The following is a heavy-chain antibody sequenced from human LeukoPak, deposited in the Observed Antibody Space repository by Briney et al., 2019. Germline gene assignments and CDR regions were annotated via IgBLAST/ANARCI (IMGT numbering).Heavy chain of an antibody. CDR2: IGVTGDT. V-gene: IGHV3-13*01. CDR3: TKEFFGSPAPFPGGSYSDS. D-gene: IGHD2-15*01. Sequence: GGSLRLSCAASGFTFSKDDFHWVRQAPGKGLEWVAAIGVTGDTYYADSVKGRFTISREDAANSLYLQMRSLGAGDTALYYCTKEFFGSPAPFPGGSYSDSWGPGALVTVSS. CDR1: GFTFSKDD. J-gene: IGHJ2*01.